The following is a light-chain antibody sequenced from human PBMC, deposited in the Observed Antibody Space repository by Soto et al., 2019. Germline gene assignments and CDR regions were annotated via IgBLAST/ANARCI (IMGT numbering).Light chain of an antibody. CDR1: QSVTAN. Sequence: ETVMTQSPATLSVSAGERATLSCRASQSVTANLAWYQHKPGQPPRLLIFGATTRASGITVRFSGSGSGTEFTLTISSLQSEDFAVYSCQQYSNWPWTFGQGTKVEIK. J-gene: IGKJ1*01. CDR2: GAT. CDR3: QQYSNWPWT. V-gene: IGKV3-15*01.